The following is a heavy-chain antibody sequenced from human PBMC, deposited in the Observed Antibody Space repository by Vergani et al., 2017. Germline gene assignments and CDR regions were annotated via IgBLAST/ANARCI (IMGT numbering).Heavy chain of an antibody. Sequence: QVQLVQSGAEVKKPGASVKVSCKASGYTFTSYAMHWVRQAPGQRLEWMGWINTGNDKTKYSQKFQGRVTITRDTSASTAYMELSSLRSEDTAVYYCATGWLAAAGMCYYGMDVWGQGTTVTVSS. CDR3: ATGWLAAAGMCYYGMDV. D-gene: IGHD6-13*01. V-gene: IGHV1-3*04. J-gene: IGHJ6*02. CDR2: INTGNDKT. CDR1: GYTFTSYA.